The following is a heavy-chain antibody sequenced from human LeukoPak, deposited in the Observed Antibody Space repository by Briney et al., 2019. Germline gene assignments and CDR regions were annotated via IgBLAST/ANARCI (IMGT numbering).Heavy chain of an antibody. J-gene: IGHJ4*02. CDR3: AKLYSSSSSLVY. CDR2: ISYDESNK. Sequence: GGSLRLSCAASGFTFSSYGMHWVRQAPGKGLEWVAVISYDESNKYYADSVTGRFTISRDNSKNTLYLQMNSLRAEDTAVYYCAKLYSSSSSLVYWGQGTLVTVSS. D-gene: IGHD6-6*01. V-gene: IGHV3-30*18. CDR1: GFTFSSYG.